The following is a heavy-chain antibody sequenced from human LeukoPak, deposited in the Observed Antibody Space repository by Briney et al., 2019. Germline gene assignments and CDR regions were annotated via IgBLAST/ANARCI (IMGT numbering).Heavy chain of an antibody. CDR3: ARLTVAAACSREMDV. CDR1: GAAIRSGGYS. J-gene: IGHJ6*04. Sequence: TSETRSTTGTVFGAAIRSGGYSWSGIRPPPAKGLEGFGYSYYSGRTYDHPSLRSRVTISVDTSKNQFSLKLSCVTAADTAVYYCARLTVAAACSREMDVWGKGTTVSVSS. D-gene: IGHD6-25*01. V-gene: IGHV4-30-4*08. CDR2: SYYSGRT.